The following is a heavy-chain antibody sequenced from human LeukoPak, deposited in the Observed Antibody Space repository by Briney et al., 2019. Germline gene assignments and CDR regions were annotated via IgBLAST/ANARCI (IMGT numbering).Heavy chain of an antibody. V-gene: IGHV3-74*01. Sequence: GGSLRLSCAASGFTFSRYWMHWVRQTPGKRLVWVSRINPDGRSTTYADSVKGRFTVSRDNAKNTLYLQVNSLRAEDTAVYYCVRDHGVGATDIDYWGQGTLVTVSS. D-gene: IGHD1-26*01. CDR3: VRDHGVGATDIDY. J-gene: IGHJ4*02. CDR2: INPDGRST. CDR1: GFTFSRYW.